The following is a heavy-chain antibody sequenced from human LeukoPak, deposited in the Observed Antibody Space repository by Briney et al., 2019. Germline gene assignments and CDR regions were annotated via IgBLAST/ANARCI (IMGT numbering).Heavy chain of an antibody. Sequence: GGSLRLSCAASGFTFTNYEMNWVRQAPGKGLEWVSYISSGSTIYYADSVKGRFTISRDNAKNSLYLQMNSLRAEDTAVYYCARDFGSSWGQGTLVTVSS. CDR1: GFTFTNYE. D-gene: IGHD3-10*01. CDR2: ISSGSTI. CDR3: ARDFGSS. V-gene: IGHV3-48*03. J-gene: IGHJ5*02.